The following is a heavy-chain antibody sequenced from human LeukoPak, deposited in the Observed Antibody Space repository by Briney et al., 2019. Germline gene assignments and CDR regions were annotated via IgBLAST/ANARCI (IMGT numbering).Heavy chain of an antibody. CDR1: AFIFDNYA. J-gene: IGHJ6*03. CDR3: AKDIGRDYGDYGTNHYYYMDV. Sequence: PGGSLRLSCAASAFIFDNYAMHWVRQAPGKGLEWVSLITWNGLSTYYADSVKGRFTIFRGNRKNSLYLQMNSLRAEDTALYYCAKDIGRDYGDYGTNHYYYMDVWGKGTTVTVSS. CDR2: ITWNGLST. D-gene: IGHD4-17*01. V-gene: IGHV3-43D*03.